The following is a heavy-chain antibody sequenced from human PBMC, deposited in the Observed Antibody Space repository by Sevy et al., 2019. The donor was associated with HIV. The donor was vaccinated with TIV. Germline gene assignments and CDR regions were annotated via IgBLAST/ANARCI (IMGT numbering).Heavy chain of an antibody. J-gene: IGHJ4*02. V-gene: IGHV4-39*01. D-gene: IGHD3-22*01. Sequence: SETLSLTCIFSGDSISSSNFYWGWIRQPPGKGLEWIGSIYYSGSTYYNPSLKSRVTISVDTSKDQFSLKLRSVTAADTAVYYCARLFDDSSGPPSDYWGQGTLVTVSS. CDR2: IYYSGST. CDR3: ARLFDDSSGPPSDY. CDR1: GDSISSSNFY.